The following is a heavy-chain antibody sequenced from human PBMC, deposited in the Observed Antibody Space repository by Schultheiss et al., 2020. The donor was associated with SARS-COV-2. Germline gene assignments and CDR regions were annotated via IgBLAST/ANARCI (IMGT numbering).Heavy chain of an antibody. CDR2: ISYDGNHK. CDR3: ASETDN. J-gene: IGHJ4*02. D-gene: IGHD2-15*01. CDR1: GFTFSDYY. Sequence: GGSLRLSCAASGFTFSDYYMSWIRQAPGKGLEWVAFISYDGNHKYYGDSVKGRFTISRDNYKNTLYLQLNSLRAEDTAVYYCASETDNWGQGTLVTVSS. V-gene: IGHV3-30*03.